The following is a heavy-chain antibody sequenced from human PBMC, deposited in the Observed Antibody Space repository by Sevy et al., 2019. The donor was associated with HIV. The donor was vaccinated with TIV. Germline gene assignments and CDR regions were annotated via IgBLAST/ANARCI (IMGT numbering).Heavy chain of an antibody. CDR2: ISYEGTET. CDR3: ARDGGYSVKWYPLY. CDR1: GFAFSTHA. V-gene: IGHV3-30-3*01. J-gene: IGHJ4*01. Sequence: GESLKISCAASGFAFSTHAMHWVRQAPGKGLELVAVISYEGTETFYAASVEGRFTISRDNSKNMLSLQINSLRPEDTAVYYCARDGGYSVKWYPLYWGHGTLVTVSS. D-gene: IGHD1-26*01.